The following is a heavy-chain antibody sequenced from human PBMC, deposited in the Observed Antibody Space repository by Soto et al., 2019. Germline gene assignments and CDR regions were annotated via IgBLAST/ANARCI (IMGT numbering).Heavy chain of an antibody. CDR3: ATYDMGGAGRGR. V-gene: IGHV4-59*01. CDR2: IYYSGST. CDR1: GGSISSYY. D-gene: IGHD1-26*01. J-gene: IGHJ4*02. Sequence: PSETLSLTCTVSGGSISSYYWSWIRQPPGKGLEWIGYIYYSGSTNYNPSLKSRVTISVDTSKNQFSLTLSSVTAADTAVYYCATYDMGGAGRGRWGQGTLVTVSS.